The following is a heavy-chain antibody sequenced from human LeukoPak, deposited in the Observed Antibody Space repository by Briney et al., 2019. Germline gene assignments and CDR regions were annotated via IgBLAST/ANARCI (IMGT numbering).Heavy chain of an antibody. J-gene: IGHJ6*03. CDR3: ARGRLPQDFYYYYYYMDV. CDR2: ISGSASST. CDR1: GFTFSNYA. D-gene: IGHD6-25*01. Sequence: GGSLRLSCAASGFTFSNYAMSWVRQAPGKGLEWVSAISGSASSTYHADSVKGRFTISRDNSKNTLYLQMNSLRAEDTAVYYCARGRLPQDFYYYYYYMDVWGKGTTVTVSS. V-gene: IGHV3-23*01.